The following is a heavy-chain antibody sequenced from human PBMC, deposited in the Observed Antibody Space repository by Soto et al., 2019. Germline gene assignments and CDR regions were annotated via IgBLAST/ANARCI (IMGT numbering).Heavy chain of an antibody. CDR2: ISYDGSNK. D-gene: IGHD3-22*01. J-gene: IGHJ4*02. CDR1: GFTFSSYG. V-gene: IGHV3-30*18. CDR3: AKDGYYYDSSGYSAFDY. Sequence: QVQLVESGGGVVQPGGSLRLSCAASGFTFSSYGMHWVRQAPGKGLEWVAVISYDGSNKYYADSVKGRFTISRDNSKNTLYLQMHSLSAEDTAVYYCAKDGYYYDSSGYSAFDYWGQGTLVTVSS.